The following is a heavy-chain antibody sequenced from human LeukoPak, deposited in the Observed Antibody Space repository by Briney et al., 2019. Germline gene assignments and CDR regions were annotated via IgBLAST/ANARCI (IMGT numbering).Heavy chain of an antibody. V-gene: IGHV1-46*01. D-gene: IGHD6-19*01. J-gene: IGHJ4*02. CDR1: GYTFTSYY. Sequence: ASVKVSCKASGYTFTSYYMHWVRQAPGQGLEWMGIINPSGGSTSYAQKFQGRVTMTRDTSTSTVYMELSSLRSEDPAVYYCARNPRSGWYLDYWGQGTLVTVSS. CDR3: ARNPRSGWYLDY. CDR2: INPSGGST.